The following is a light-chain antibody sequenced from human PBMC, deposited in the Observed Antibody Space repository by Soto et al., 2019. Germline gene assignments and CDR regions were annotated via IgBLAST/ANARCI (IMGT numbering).Light chain of an antibody. Sequence: ATQMTQSPSSLSASVGDTVTITCRASQGIRNELAWYQQAPGKAPKLLIYAASSVQSGVPSRFSGSGSDTDFILTISSLQPEDFATHYCLQDFDYPRTFGQGTKVDIK. CDR2: AAS. V-gene: IGKV1-6*01. CDR3: LQDFDYPRT. CDR1: QGIRNE. J-gene: IGKJ1*01.